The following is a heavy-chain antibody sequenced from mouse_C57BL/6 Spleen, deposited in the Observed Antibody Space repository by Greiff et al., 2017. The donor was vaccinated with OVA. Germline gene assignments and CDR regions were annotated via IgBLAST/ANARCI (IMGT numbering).Heavy chain of an antibody. D-gene: IGHD1-1*01. CDR3: ARNYGSRFAY. CDR2: INPSTGGT. CDR1: GYSFTGYY. V-gene: IGHV1-42*01. J-gene: IGHJ3*01. Sequence: VQLKQSGPELVKPGASVKISCKASGYSFTGYYMNWVKQSPEKSLEWIGEINPSTGGTTYNQKFKAKATLTVDKSSSTAYMQLKSLTSEDSAVYYCARNYGSRFAYWGQGTLVTVSA.